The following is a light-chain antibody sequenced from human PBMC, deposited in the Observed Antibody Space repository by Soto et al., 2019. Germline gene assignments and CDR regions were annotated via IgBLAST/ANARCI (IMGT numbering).Light chain of an antibody. CDR2: EVS. Sequence: QSALTQPPSASGSPGQSVTISCTGTSSDVGSYDYVSWYQQHPGKAPKLMIYEVSKRPSGVPDRFSGSKSGNTASLTVSGLQAEDEADYYCISYAGSSNVFGTGTKVTV. CDR1: SSDVGSYDY. J-gene: IGLJ1*01. CDR3: ISYAGSSNV. V-gene: IGLV2-8*01.